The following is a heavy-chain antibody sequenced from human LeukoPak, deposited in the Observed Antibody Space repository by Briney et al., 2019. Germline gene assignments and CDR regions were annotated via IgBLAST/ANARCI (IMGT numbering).Heavy chain of an antibody. CDR1: GGSISSNSFY. CDR2: IYYSGST. J-gene: IGHJ5*02. Sequence: PSETLSLTCTVSGGSISSNSFYWGWIRQPPGKGLEWIGSIYYSGSTYYNPSLKSRVTISVDTSKNQFSLKLSSVTVADTAVYYCERNRYYYGSGNYGVPNWFDPWGQGTLVTVSS. D-gene: IGHD3-10*01. V-gene: IGHV4-39*01. CDR3: ERNRYYYGSGNYGVPNWFDP.